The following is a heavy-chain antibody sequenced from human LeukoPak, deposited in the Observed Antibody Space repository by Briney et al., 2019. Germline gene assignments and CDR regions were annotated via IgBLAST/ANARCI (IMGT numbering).Heavy chain of an antibody. CDR2: INPSGGST. CDR1: GYTFTSYY. D-gene: IGHD3-22*01. CDR3: ARETPRAYYDSSGYLAFDI. V-gene: IGHV1-46*01. Sequence: ASVKVSCKASGYTFTSYYMHWVRQAPGQGLEWMGIINPSGGSTSYAQKFQGRVTMTRDMSTSTVYMELSSLRSEDTAVYYCARETPRAYYDSSGYLAFDIWGQGTMVTVSS. J-gene: IGHJ3*02.